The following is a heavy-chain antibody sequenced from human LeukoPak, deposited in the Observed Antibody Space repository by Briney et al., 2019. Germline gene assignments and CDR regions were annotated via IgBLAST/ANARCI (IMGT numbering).Heavy chain of an antibody. CDR3: ARLPLQVGPLDF. Sequence: GESLKISCKGSGYSFTNFWIGWVRQMPGKGLEWMGIIYPGDSDTRYSPSFQSQVTISADKSITTAYLHWSSLKVSDTAMYYCARLPLQVGPLDFWGQGTLVTVSS. CDR2: IYPGDSDT. V-gene: IGHV5-51*01. CDR1: GYSFTNFW. J-gene: IGHJ4*02.